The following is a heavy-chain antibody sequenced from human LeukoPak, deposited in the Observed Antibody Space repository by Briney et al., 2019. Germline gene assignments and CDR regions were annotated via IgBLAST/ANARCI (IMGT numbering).Heavy chain of an antibody. CDR2: IYETGST. CDR3: ARHSTADYYGSGSYYTAGFDY. CDR1: GGSLSSSSYY. Sequence: SETLSLTCSVSGGSLSSSSYYWGWIRQPPGRGLEWIGNIYETGSTNYNPSLKSRVTISVDTSKNQFSLKLSSVTAADTAVYYCARHSTADYYGSGSYYTAGFDYWGQGTLVTVSS. J-gene: IGHJ4*02. V-gene: IGHV4-39*01. D-gene: IGHD3-10*01.